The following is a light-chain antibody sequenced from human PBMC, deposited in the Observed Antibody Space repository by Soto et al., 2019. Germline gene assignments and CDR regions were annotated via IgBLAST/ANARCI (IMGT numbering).Light chain of an antibody. Sequence: EIVLTQSPGTLSLFPGERATLSYRASQSVSSSYLAWYQQKPGQAPRLLIYGASSRATGIPDRFSGSGSGTDFTLTISRLEPEDFAVYYCQQYGSSPGTFGQGTKVEIK. CDR1: QSVSSSY. J-gene: IGKJ1*01. CDR3: QQYGSSPGT. V-gene: IGKV3-20*01. CDR2: GAS.